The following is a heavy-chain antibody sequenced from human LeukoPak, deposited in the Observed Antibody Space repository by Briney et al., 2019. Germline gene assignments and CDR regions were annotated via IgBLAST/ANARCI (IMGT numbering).Heavy chain of an antibody. V-gene: IGHV1-2*02. D-gene: IGHD3-22*01. CDR2: INPNSGGT. CDR3: ARGGLLTYYYDSSGYHDAFDI. CDR1: RYTLTGYY. J-gene: IGHJ3*02. Sequence: ASVKVSCKASRYTLTGYYMHWVRQAPGQGLEWMGWINPNSGGTNYAQKFQGRVTMTRDTSISTAYMELSRLRSDDTAVYYWARGGLLTYYYDSSGYHDAFDIWGQGTMVTVSS.